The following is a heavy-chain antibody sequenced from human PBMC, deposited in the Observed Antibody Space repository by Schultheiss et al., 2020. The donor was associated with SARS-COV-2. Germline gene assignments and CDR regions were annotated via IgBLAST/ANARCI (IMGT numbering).Heavy chain of an antibody. D-gene: IGHD3-10*01. V-gene: IGHV4-59*12. CDR1: GGSINPYY. CDR3: AKLGFGGWFDP. J-gene: IGHJ5*02. CDR2: INYGGST. Sequence: SETLSLTCTVSGGSINPYYWSWIRQPPGKGLEWIGYINYGGSTNYNPSLKSRVTMSVDTSKNQFSLKLSSVTAADTAVYYCAKLGFGGWFDPWGQGTLVTVSS.